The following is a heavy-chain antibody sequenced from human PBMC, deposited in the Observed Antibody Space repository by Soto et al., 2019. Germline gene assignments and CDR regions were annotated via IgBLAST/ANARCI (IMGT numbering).Heavy chain of an antibody. V-gene: IGHV4-61*08. J-gene: IGHJ5*02. CDR2: IYYSGVT. Sequence: PXATLSVTFTVSCGSISSGDYYWSCIRQPPGKGLEWIGYIYYSGVTNYNPSLKSRVSISVDTSKNQFSLRLNSVTAADTAVYFCTSLDLKYWIDPWGQGTLVTVSS. CDR1: CGSISSGDYY. D-gene: IGHD3-9*01. CDR3: TSLDLKYWIDP.